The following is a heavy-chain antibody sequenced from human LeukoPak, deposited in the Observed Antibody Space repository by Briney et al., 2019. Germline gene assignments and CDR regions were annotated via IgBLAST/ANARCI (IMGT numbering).Heavy chain of an antibody. CDR3: ARGDDYKSTLFDY. Sequence: SETLSLTCTVSGASITRYFWNWIRPPPGKELGWIGYISSGGSTSYNPSLKSRVTISIDTSKNQFSLKLTSATAADTAVYYCARGDDYKSTLFDYWGQGTLVTVSS. D-gene: IGHD5-12*01. CDR1: GASITRYF. CDR2: ISSGGST. V-gene: IGHV4-59*01. J-gene: IGHJ4*02.